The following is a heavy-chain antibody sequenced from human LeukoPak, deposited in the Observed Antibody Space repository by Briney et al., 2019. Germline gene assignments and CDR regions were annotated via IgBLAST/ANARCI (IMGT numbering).Heavy chain of an antibody. Sequence: PSETLAHPFTVSGGSISSYYWSWIRQPPGKGLEWIGYIYYSGSTNYNPSLKSRVTISVDTSKNQFSLKLSSVTAADTAVYYCARERGGSSSCYVDYWGQGTVVTVSS. CDR3: ARERGGSSSCYVDY. D-gene: IGHD6-13*01. J-gene: IGHJ4*02. V-gene: IGHV4-59*01. CDR1: GGSISSYY. CDR2: IYYSGST.